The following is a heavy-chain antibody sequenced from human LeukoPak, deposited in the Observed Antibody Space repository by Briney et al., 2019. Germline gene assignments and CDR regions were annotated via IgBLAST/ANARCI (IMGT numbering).Heavy chain of an antibody. J-gene: IGHJ4*02. Sequence: GRSLRLSCAASGFTFSSYAMHWVRQAPGKGLEWVAVISYDGSNKYYADSVKGRFTISGDNSKNTLYLQMNSLRVEDTAVYYCARETTYDYWGQGTLVTVSS. CDR2: ISYDGSNK. D-gene: IGHD4-17*01. CDR1: GFTFSSYA. CDR3: ARETTYDY. V-gene: IGHV3-30-3*01.